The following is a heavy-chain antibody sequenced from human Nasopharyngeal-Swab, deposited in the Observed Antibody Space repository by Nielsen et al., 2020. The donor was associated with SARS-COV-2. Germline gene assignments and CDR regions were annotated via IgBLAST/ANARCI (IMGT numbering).Heavy chain of an antibody. CDR2: IYYSGST. J-gene: IGHJ6*02. CDR3: ARSEIAAGRPYYYYGMDV. V-gene: IGHV4-31*02. D-gene: IGHD6-13*01. Sequence: TLSLAWTVVDGTISSGGYYWSWIRQHPGNGLEWIGYIYYSGSTYYNPSLKSRVTISVDTSKNQFSLKLSSVTAADTAVYYCARSEIAAGRPYYYYGMDVWGQGTTVTVSS. CDR1: DGTISSGGYY.